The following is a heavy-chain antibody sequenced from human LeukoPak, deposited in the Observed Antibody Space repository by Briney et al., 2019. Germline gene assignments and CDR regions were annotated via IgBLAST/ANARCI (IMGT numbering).Heavy chain of an antibody. Sequence: PSETLSLTCAVSGGSISSGGYSWSWIRQPPGKGLEWIGYIYHSGSTYYNPALKSRVTISVDRSKNQFSLKLSSVTAADTAVYYCARGTNIVVLPTTYAFDIWGQGTMVTVSS. CDR2: IYHSGST. CDR3: ARGTNIVVLPTTYAFDI. CDR1: GGSISSGGYS. D-gene: IGHD2-2*01. V-gene: IGHV4-30-2*01. J-gene: IGHJ3*02.